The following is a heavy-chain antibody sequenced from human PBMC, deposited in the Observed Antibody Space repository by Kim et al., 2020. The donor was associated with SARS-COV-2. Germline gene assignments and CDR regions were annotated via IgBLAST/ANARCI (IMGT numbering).Heavy chain of an antibody. D-gene: IGHD3-16*01. CDR3: ASLWGSYYYYGMDV. V-gene: IGHV1-69*13. CDR2: IIPIFGTA. CDR1: GGTFSSYA. J-gene: IGHJ6*02. Sequence: SVKVSCKASGGTFSSYAISWVRQAPGQGLEWMGGIIPIFGTANYAQKFQGRVTITADESTSTAYMELSSLRSEDTAVYYCASLWGSYYYYGMDVWGQGTTVTVSS.